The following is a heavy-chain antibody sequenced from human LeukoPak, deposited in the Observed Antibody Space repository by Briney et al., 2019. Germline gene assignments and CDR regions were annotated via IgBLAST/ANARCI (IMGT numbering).Heavy chain of an antibody. D-gene: IGHD3-3*01. CDR3: ARGPRFDFWSGYYFSGGFDP. J-gene: IGHJ5*02. CDR1: GYTFTGYY. V-gene: IGHV1-46*01. Sequence: ASVKVSCKASGYTFTGYYMHWVRQAPGQGLEWMGIINPSGGSTSYAQKFQGRVTMTRDTSTSTVYMELSSLRSEDTAVYYCARGPRFDFWSGYYFSGGFDPWGQGTLVTVSS. CDR2: INPSGGST.